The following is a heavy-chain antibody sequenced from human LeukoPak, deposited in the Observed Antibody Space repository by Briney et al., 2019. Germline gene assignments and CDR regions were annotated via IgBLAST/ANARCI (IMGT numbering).Heavy chain of an antibody. CDR3: AKWAYYDFWSGHYKSHFDS. CDR2: INSDGSNT. CDR1: GFTVTNYW. D-gene: IGHD3-3*01. J-gene: IGHJ4*02. V-gene: IGHV3-74*01. Sequence: TGGSLRLSCTTSGFTVTNYWMHWVRQAPGKGLVWVSRINSDGSNTNYAGSVKGRFTVSRDNSKNTLYLHMNTLSAEDTAVYYCAKWAYYDFWSGHYKSHFDSWGQGTLVTVSP.